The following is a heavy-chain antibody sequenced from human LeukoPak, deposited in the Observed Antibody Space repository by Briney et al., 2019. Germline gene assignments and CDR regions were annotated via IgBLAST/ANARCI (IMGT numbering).Heavy chain of an antibody. CDR2: IRSKAYGGTT. Sequence: GGSLRLSCTASGFTFGDYAMSWVRQAPGKGLKWVGFIRSKAYGGTTAYAASVKGRFTISRDDSKSIAYLQMNSLKTEDTAVYYCTRAVVRGVIDYYYYYGMDVWGQGTTVTVSS. CDR3: TRAVVRGVIDYYYYYGMDV. CDR1: GFTFGDYA. V-gene: IGHV3-49*04. J-gene: IGHJ6*02. D-gene: IGHD3-10*01.